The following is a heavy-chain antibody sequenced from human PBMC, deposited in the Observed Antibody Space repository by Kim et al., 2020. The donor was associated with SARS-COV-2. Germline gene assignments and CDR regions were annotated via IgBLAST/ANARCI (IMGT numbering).Heavy chain of an antibody. V-gene: IGHV1-3*01. J-gene: IGHJ4*02. Sequence: ASVKVSCKASGYTFTSYAMHWVRQAPGQRRDWMGGINAGNGNTKYSQKFQGRVTITRETSASTAYMELSSLRSEDTAVYYCAREAPGMASGCHFDFWGQGTLVTVSS. CDR3: AREAPGMASGCHFDF. CDR1: GYTFTSYA. CDR2: INAGNGNT. D-gene: IGHD5-12*01.